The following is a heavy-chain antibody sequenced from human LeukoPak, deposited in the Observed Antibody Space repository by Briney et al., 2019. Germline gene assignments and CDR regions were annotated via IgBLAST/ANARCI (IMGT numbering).Heavy chain of an antibody. J-gene: IGHJ4*02. V-gene: IGHV4-61*09. D-gene: IGHD3-10*01. CDR3: TKGRGI. CDR1: GGSISSGSYD. CDR2: IYTSGSM. Sequence: SQTLSLTCTVSGGSISSGSYDWYWIRQPAGKGLEWIGHIYTSGSMNYNPSLKSRVTISVDTSKNQFFLKLTSVTAAGTAVYYCTKGRGIWGRGTLVTVSS.